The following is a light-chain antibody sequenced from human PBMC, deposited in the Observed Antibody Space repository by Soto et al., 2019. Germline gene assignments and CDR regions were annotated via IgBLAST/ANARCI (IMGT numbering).Light chain of an antibody. CDR3: HSHTTTISLV. CDR2: EVS. V-gene: IGLV2-14*01. Sequence: QSALTQPASVSGSPGQSITISCTATSGGVGDFDYVSWYQQHPGEAPKLIIYEVSHRPSGVSDRFSGSKSGDTASLTISGLQAYDEASYYCHSHTTTISLVFGTGTKLTVL. CDR1: SGGVGDFDY. J-gene: IGLJ1*01.